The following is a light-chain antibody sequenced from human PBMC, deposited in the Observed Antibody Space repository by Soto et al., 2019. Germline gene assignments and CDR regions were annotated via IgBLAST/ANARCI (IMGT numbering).Light chain of an antibody. Sequence: EIVMTQSPATLSVSPGERATLSCRASQSVSSNLAWYQQKPGLAPRLLIYDASSRATGISDRLSGSGSGTDFTLTIRRLEPEDFAVYYCQQYGSSPSFGGGTKVDIK. J-gene: IGKJ4*01. CDR1: QSVSSN. CDR2: DAS. V-gene: IGKV3D-20*01. CDR3: QQYGSSPS.